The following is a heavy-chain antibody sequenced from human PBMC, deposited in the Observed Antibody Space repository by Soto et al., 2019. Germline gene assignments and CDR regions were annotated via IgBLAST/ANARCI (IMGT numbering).Heavy chain of an antibody. D-gene: IGHD4-17*01. Sequence: QVQLVQSGAEVKKPGSSVKVSCRASGGHFDRFALSWLRQAHGQGLEWMGVIIPFLSATTHVQKFQGGVMITAGESASSLYLELGRLPSDEPAVDYCARGEDDYGDFGSMDVWGQGTSVTVSS. CDR1: GGHFDRFA. CDR3: ARGEDDYGDFGSMDV. J-gene: IGHJ6*02. CDR2: IIPFLSAT. V-gene: IGHV1-69*01.